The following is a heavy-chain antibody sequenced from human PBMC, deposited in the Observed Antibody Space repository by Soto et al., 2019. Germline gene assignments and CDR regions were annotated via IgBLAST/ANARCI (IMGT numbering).Heavy chain of an antibody. CDR1: GGSISSYY. Sequence: SETLSLTCTVSGGSISSYYWSWIRQPPGKGLEWIGYIYYSGSTNYNPSLKSRVTISVDTSKNQFSLKLSSVTAADTAVYYCARMGMLVSIRGALALWGQGTLVTVSS. V-gene: IGHV4-59*01. D-gene: IGHD2-8*01. CDR2: IYYSGST. J-gene: IGHJ4*02. CDR3: ARMGMLVSIRGALAL.